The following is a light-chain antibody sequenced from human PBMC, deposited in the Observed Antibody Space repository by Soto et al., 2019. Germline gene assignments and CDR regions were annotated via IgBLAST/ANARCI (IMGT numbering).Light chain of an antibody. Sequence: QSALTQPRSVSGSPGQSVTISCTGTSSDVGGYNSVSWYQQHPGKAPKLMIYAVTKRPSGVPARFSGSKSGNTASLVISGLQANDEADYYCSSYSTTNILVFGSGTKVTVL. CDR1: SSDVGGYNS. V-gene: IGLV2-11*01. CDR3: SSYSTTNILV. J-gene: IGLJ1*01. CDR2: AVT.